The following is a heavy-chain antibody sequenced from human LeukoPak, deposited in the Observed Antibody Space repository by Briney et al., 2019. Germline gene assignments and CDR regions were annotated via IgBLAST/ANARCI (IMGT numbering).Heavy chain of an antibody. J-gene: IGHJ3*02. CDR1: GFTFSTSA. V-gene: IGHV3-11*04. CDR3: ARDWASVAGSDDDAFDI. D-gene: IGHD6-19*01. CDR2: ISSSGSTI. Sequence: PGGSLRLSCAASGFTFSTSAMSWIRQAPGKGLEWVSYISSSGSTIYYADSVKGRFTISRDNAKNSLYLQMNSLRAEDTAVYYCARDWASVAGSDDDAFDIWGQGTMVTVSS.